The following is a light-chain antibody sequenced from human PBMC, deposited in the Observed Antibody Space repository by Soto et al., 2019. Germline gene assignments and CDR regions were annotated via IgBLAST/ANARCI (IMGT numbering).Light chain of an antibody. CDR2: GD. Sequence: SVLTQPPSIYGAPGQRVTISCTGGSSNIGTGYSVHWYQQLPGRAPKLLVYGDSRPSGVPDRYSGAKSGTSASLTITGLQSEDEASYYCQSYDSSLDTWLFGCGTTLTVL. J-gene: IGLJ2*01. CDR3: QSYDSSLDTWL. V-gene: IGLV1-40*01. CDR1: SSNIGTGYS.